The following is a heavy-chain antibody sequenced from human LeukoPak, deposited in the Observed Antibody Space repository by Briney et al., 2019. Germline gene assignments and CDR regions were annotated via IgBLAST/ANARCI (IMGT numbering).Heavy chain of an antibody. Sequence: GGSLRLSCAASGFTFSDYAMHWVRQAPGKGLEWVAVISYDGSNKYYADSVKGRFTISRDNSKNTLYLQMDSLRAEDAAVYYCASNIVGATPWVYYYHMDVWGKGTTVTVSS. D-gene: IGHD1-26*01. CDR2: ISYDGSNK. V-gene: IGHV3-30*04. CDR1: GFTFSDYA. J-gene: IGHJ6*03. CDR3: ASNIVGATPWVYYYHMDV.